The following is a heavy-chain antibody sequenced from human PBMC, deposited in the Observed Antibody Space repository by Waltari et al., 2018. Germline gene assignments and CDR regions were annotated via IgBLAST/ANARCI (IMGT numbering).Heavy chain of an antibody. Sequence: QLQLQESGPGLVKPSETLSLTCSVSGGSITNNCHYWVWLRQPPGQGLEWIGTMSYSGTTYSSPSLNSRVTISRDTSKNQLSLKLASMTAADTAVYYCATYLGAPIGTAAFDVWGQGTMVTVSS. CDR2: MSYSGTT. V-gene: IGHV4-39*01. D-gene: IGHD1-1*01. CDR3: ATYLGAPIGTAAFDV. J-gene: IGHJ3*01. CDR1: GGSITNNCHY.